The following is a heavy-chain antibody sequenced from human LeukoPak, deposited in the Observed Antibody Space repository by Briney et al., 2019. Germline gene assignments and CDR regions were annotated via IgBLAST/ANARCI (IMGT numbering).Heavy chain of an antibody. CDR2: IYPGDSDT. D-gene: IGHD6-13*01. J-gene: IGHJ3*02. CDR1: GYSFTSYW. V-gene: IGHV5-51*01. Sequence: GESLKISCKGSGYSFTSYWIGWVRQMTGKGLEWMVIIYPGDSDTRYSPSFQGQVTISADKSISTAYLQWSSLKASDTAMYYCARHTLPYSSSGKEAFDIWGKGTMVTVSS. CDR3: ARHTLPYSSSGKEAFDI.